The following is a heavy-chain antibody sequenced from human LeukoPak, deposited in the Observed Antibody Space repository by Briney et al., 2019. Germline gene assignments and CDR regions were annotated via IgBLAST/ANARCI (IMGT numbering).Heavy chain of an antibody. CDR1: GYTFTIYD. Sequence: GASVNVSFKASGYTFTIYDINWLRQATGQGPEWMGWMNPNSGATGYAQKFQGRVTMTRSASINTAYMELTDLRSEDTAVYYCARGSGDYFDYWGQGTLVTVSS. D-gene: IGHD4-17*01. V-gene: IGHV1-8*01. J-gene: IGHJ4*02. CDR3: ARGSGDYFDY. CDR2: MNPNSGAT.